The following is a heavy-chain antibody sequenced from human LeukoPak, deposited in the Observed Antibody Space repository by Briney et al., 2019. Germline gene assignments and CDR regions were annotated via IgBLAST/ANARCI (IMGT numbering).Heavy chain of an antibody. Sequence: PSETLSLTCAVYGGSFSGYYWSWIRQPPGKGLEWIGEINHSGSTNYNPSLKSRVTISVDTSKNQFSLKLSSVTAADTAVYYCVRGRKQLGYWGQGTLVTVSS. CDR3: VRGRKQLGY. CDR1: GGSFSGYY. D-gene: IGHD6-6*01. CDR2: INHSGST. J-gene: IGHJ4*02. V-gene: IGHV4-34*01.